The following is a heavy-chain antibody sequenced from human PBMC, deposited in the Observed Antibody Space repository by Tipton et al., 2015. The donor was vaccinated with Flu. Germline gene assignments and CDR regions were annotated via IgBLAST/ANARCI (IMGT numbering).Heavy chain of an antibody. Sequence: SLRLSCAASGFTFSSYEMNWVRQAPGKGLEWLSYISSAGSTISYADSVRGRFTISRDNAKNSLYLQMNYLSSDDTALYYCVRTEIPPGDRTYLRDFDSWGQGTLVTVSS. D-gene: IGHD2-21*02. V-gene: IGHV3-48*03. CDR3: VRTEIPPGDRTYLRDFDS. CDR2: ISSAGSTI. J-gene: IGHJ4*02. CDR1: GFTFSSYE.